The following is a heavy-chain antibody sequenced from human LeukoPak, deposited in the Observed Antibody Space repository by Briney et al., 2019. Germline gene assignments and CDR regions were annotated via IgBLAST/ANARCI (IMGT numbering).Heavy chain of an antibody. CDR2: ISGSGDST. J-gene: IGHJ1*01. D-gene: IGHD4-11*01. CDR1: GFTFSSYA. V-gene: IGHV3-23*01. Sequence: PGGSLRLSCVASGFTFSSYAMSWVRQAPGKGLEWVSAISGSGDSTYYEDSVKGRFTISRDNSKNTLYLQMNSLRAEDTAVYYCAKSVEHSNYRKFHGWGQGTLVTVSS. CDR3: AKSVEHSNYRKFHG.